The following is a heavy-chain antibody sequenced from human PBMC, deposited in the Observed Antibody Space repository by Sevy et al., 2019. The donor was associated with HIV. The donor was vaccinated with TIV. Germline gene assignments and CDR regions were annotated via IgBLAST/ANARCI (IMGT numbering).Heavy chain of an antibody. D-gene: IGHD6-13*01. V-gene: IGHV5-51*01. J-gene: IGHJ4*02. Sequence: GESLKISCKGSGYSFANNWIGWVRQMPGKGLEWMGIIYPGDSETTYGPSFQGRVTISVDKSITTAYLQWSSLKASDTAMYYCARLPVAAAGLYYFDFWGQGTLVTVSS. CDR3: ARLPVAAAGLYYFDF. CDR2: IYPGDSET. CDR1: GYSFANNW.